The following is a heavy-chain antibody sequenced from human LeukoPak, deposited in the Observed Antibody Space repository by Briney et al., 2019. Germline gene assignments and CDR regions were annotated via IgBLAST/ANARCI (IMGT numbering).Heavy chain of an antibody. D-gene: IGHD6-19*01. V-gene: IGHV3-48*01. CDR1: GFIFSTYS. Sequence: GGSLRLSCAASGFIFSTYSMNWVRQAPGKGLEWVSYISSSSSTIYYADSVKGRFTISRDNAENSLYLQMNSLRVEDTAIYYCAKDRAPDTGWNFDYWGQGTLVSVSS. J-gene: IGHJ4*02. CDR2: ISSSSSTI. CDR3: AKDRAPDTGWNFDY.